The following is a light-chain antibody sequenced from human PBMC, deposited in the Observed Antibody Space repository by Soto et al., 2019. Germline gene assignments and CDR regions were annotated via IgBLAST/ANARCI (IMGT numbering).Light chain of an antibody. V-gene: IGKV3-20*01. CDR1: QSVSSSY. CDR2: GAS. Sequence: EIVLTQSPDTLSLSPGERATLSCRASQSVSSSYLAWYQQKPGQAPRLLIYGASSRATGIPDRFSGSGSGTDFTLTISRLEPEDFAVYYWHQYDSSPLTFGGGTKVEIK. J-gene: IGKJ4*01. CDR3: HQYDSSPLT.